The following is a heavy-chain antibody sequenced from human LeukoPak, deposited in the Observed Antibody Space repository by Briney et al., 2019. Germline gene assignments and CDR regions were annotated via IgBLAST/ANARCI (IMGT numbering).Heavy chain of an antibody. CDR2: ISGRGGTM. J-gene: IGHJ4*02. D-gene: IGHD5-12*01. Sequence: PPGGSLRLSCAASGLTFSTYKMNWVRQAPGKGLEWVSYISGRGGTMYYSDSVRGRFTISRDNAKDALYLQMNSLRAEDTGVYYCATVDIASPAGDYWGQGTLVTVSS. CDR1: GLTFSTYK. V-gene: IGHV3-48*03. CDR3: ATVDIASPAGDY.